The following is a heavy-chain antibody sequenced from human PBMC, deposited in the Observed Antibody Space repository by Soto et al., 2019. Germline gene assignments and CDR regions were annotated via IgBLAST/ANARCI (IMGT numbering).Heavy chain of an antibody. CDR1: GYTFTSYA. CDR3: AREERKLGDAFDI. CDR2: INAGNGNT. J-gene: IGHJ3*02. D-gene: IGHD7-27*01. Sequence: ASVKVSCKASGYTFTSYAMHWVRQAPGQRLEWMGWINAGNGNTKYSQKFQGRVTITRDTSASTAYMELSSLRSEDTAVYYCAREERKLGDAFDIWGQGTKVTVSS. V-gene: IGHV1-3*01.